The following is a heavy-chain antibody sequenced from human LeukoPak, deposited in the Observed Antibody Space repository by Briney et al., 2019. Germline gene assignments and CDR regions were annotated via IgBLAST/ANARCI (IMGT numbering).Heavy chain of an antibody. D-gene: IGHD5-12*01. CDR2: IKGDGSST. CDR3: TRDWRNGGYDL. J-gene: IGHJ4*02. Sequence: PGGSLRLSCAASGFTPSGYWMHWVRQAPGKGLVWVSRIKGDGSSTTYADSVKGRFTISRDNAKNTLYLQMNSLRAEDTAVYFCTRDWRNGGYDLWGQGTLVTVSS. V-gene: IGHV3-74*01. CDR1: GFTPSGYW.